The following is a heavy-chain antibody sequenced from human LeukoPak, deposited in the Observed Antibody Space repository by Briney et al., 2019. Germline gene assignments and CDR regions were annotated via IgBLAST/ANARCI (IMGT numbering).Heavy chain of an antibody. CDR3: AKRGSSTTRGAWYFDL. CDR2: ISWNSGSI. J-gene: IGHJ2*01. D-gene: IGHD6-13*01. Sequence: PGRSLRLSCAASGFTFYDYAMHWVRQAPGKGLEWVSGISWNSGSIGYADSVKGRFTISRDNAKNSLYLQMNSLRAEDTALYYCAKRGSSTTRGAWYFDLWGRGTLVTVSS. CDR1: GFTFYDYA. V-gene: IGHV3-9*01.